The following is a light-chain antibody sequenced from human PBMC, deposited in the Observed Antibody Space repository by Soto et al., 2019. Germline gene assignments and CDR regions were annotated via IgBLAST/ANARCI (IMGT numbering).Light chain of an antibody. CDR1: QSISSY. V-gene: IGKV1-39*01. CDR2: AAS. J-gene: IGKJ1*01. Sequence: IQMTQSPSSLSASVGDRVTITCRASQSISSYLNWYQQKPGKAPKLLIYAASSLQSGVPSRFSGSGSGTDFTLTIGSLQPEDFATYYCQQSYSTLWTFGQGTKVDIK. CDR3: QQSYSTLWT.